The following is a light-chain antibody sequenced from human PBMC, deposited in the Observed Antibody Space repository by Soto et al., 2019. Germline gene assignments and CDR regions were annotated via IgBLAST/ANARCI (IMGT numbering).Light chain of an antibody. Sequence: HSALTQPASVSGFPGQSIAISCTGTSSDVGGYNYVSWYQHHPGKAPKLMIYDVSNRPSGVSNRFSGSKSGNTASLTISGLQPEDEADYYCCSYTTSNTRQIVFGTGTKVTVL. CDR2: DVS. V-gene: IGLV2-14*03. CDR3: CSYTTSNTRQIV. J-gene: IGLJ1*01. CDR1: SSDVGGYNY.